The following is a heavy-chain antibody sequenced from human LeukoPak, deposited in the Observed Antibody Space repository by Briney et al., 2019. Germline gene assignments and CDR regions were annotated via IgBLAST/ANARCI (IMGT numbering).Heavy chain of an antibody. CDR2: ISGVGDTT. Sequence: GGSLRLSRAASGFTFSSYVMSWVRQAPGKGLEWVSAISGVGDTTYYADSVKGRFTISRDNSKNTLYLQMNSLRAEDTAVYYCAKTYSSSWSTDYWGQGTLVTVSS. V-gene: IGHV3-23*01. CDR1: GFTFSSYV. J-gene: IGHJ4*02. D-gene: IGHD6-13*01. CDR3: AKTYSSSWSTDY.